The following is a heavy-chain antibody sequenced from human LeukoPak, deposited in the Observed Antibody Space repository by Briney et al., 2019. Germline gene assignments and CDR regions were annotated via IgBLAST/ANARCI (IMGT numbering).Heavy chain of an antibody. Sequence: SETLSLTCAVSGYSISSGYYWGWIRQPPGKGLEWIGSIYHSGSTYYNPSLKSRVTISVDTSKNQFSLKLSSVTAADTAVYYCARNTLYCSSTSCYDYWGQGTLVTVSS. V-gene: IGHV4-38-2*01. CDR1: GYSISSGYY. D-gene: IGHD2-2*01. CDR2: IYHSGST. J-gene: IGHJ4*02. CDR3: ARNTLYCSSTSCYDY.